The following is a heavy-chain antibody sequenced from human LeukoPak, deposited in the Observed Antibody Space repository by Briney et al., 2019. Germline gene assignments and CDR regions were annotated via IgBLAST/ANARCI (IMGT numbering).Heavy chain of an antibody. CDR2: IYPGDSDT. CDR3: ARHKGLSVVVPAVIVDY. V-gene: IGHV5-51*01. Sequence: GESLKISCKGSGYSFTSYWIGWVRQMPGKGLEWMGIIYPGDSDTRYSPSFQGQVTISADKSISTAYLQWSSLKASDTAMYYCARHKGLSVVVPAVIVDYWGQGTLVTVSS. CDR1: GYSFTSYW. D-gene: IGHD2-2*01. J-gene: IGHJ4*02.